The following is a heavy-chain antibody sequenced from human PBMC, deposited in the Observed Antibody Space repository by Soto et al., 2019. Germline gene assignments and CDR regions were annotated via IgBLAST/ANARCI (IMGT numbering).Heavy chain of an antibody. J-gene: IGHJ5*02. CDR3: ARESAAIVVVIPGWFDP. D-gene: IGHD3-22*01. CDR1: GGTFSSYA. Sequence: QVQLVQSGAEVKKPGSSVKVSCKASGGTFSSYAISWVRQAPGQGLEWMGGIIPIFGTANYAQKFQGRVTITADESTSTAYMERSSLRSEDTAVYYCARESAAIVVVIPGWFDPWGQGTLVTVSS. V-gene: IGHV1-69*12. CDR2: IIPIFGTA.